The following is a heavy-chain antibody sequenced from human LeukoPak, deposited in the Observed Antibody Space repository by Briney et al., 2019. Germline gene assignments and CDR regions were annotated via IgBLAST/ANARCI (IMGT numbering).Heavy chain of an antibody. V-gene: IGHV4-59*12. CDR1: GGSISRYY. D-gene: IGHD6-19*01. CDR3: ARDLSSGWSLPPYYYYYYMDV. CDR2: KDYSGST. Sequence: SETLSLTCTVSGGSISRYYWSWIRQPPGKGLEWIGYKDYSGSTNYNRSLKSRVTISVDTSKNQFSLKLSSVTAADTAVYYCARDLSSGWSLPPYYYYYYMDVWGKGTTVTVSS. J-gene: IGHJ6*03.